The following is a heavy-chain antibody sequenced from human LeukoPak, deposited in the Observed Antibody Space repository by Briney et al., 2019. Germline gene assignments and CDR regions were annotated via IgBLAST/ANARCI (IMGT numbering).Heavy chain of an antibody. V-gene: IGHV3-23*01. J-gene: IGHJ4*02. CDR1: GFPFSSYA. CDR2: ISNSDDST. CDR3: AKATGYLL. Sequence: GESLRLSCAASGFPFSSYAMSWVRQAPGKGLEWVSTISNSDDSTYYADSVKRRFTISRANSENTLFLRMTSLRAADTAVYYCAKATGYLLWGQGTLVIVSS. D-gene: IGHD1-14*01.